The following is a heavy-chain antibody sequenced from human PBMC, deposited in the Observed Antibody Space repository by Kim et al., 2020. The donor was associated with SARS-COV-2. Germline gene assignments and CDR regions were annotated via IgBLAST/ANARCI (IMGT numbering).Heavy chain of an antibody. CDR3: AREFDNYDFWPFDFDP. J-gene: IGHJ5*02. CDR2: IKSKTDRGTT. V-gene: IGHV3-15*01. Sequence: GGSLRLSCAASGFTFSNAWMSWVRLAPGKGLVWVGRIKSKTDRGTTDYAAPVKGRFTISRDDSKNTLYLQMNSLRAEDTAVYYCAREFDNYDFWPFDFDP. D-gene: IGHD3-3*01. CDR1: GFTFSNAW.